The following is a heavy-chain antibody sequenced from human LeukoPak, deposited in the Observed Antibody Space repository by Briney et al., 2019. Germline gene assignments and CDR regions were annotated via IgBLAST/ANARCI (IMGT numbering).Heavy chain of an antibody. Sequence: PGGSLRLSCSASGFTFSSYAMHWVRQAPGKGLEWVSVIYSGGSTYYADSVKGRFTISRHNSKNTLYLQMNSLRAEDTAVYYCARDHCSGGSCYPRDGMDVWGQGTTVTVSS. CDR2: IYSGGST. J-gene: IGHJ6*02. CDR1: GFTFSSYA. V-gene: IGHV3-53*04. CDR3: ARDHCSGGSCYPRDGMDV. D-gene: IGHD2-15*01.